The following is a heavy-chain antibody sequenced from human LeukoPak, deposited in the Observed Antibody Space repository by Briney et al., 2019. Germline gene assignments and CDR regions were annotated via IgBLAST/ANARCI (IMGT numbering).Heavy chain of an antibody. CDR3: ARGSSGYYQFE. CDR2: IYYSGST. D-gene: IGHD3-22*01. CDR1: GASIRSGDYY. Sequence: PSETLSLTCTVSGASIRSGDYYWSWIRQPPGKGLEWIGYIYYSGSTYYNPSLKSRVIIPVDTSKNQFSLKLSSVTAADTAVYYCARGSSGYYQFEWGQGTLVTVSS. V-gene: IGHV4-30-4*01. J-gene: IGHJ4*02.